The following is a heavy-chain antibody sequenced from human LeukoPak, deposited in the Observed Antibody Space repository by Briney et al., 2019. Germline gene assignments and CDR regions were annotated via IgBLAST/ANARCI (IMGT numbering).Heavy chain of an antibody. V-gene: IGHV4-38-2*02. D-gene: IGHD3-9*01. CDR3: ATALPTPTDILTGSYAFDI. J-gene: IGHJ3*02. CDR2: IYHSGST. CDR1: GYSISSGYY. Sequence: SETLSLTCTVSGYSISSGYYWGWIRQPPGKGLEWIGSIYHSGSTYYNPSLKSRVTISVDTSKNQFSLKLSSVTAADTAVYYCATALPTPTDILTGSYAFDIWGQGTMVTVSS.